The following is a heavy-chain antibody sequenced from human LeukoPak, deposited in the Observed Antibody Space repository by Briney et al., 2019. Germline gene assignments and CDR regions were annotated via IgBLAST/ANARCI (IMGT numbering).Heavy chain of an antibody. Sequence: SETLSLTCAVYGGSFSGYYWSWIRQPPGKGLEWIGEINHSGSTNYNPSLKSRVTISVDKSKNQFSLKLSSVTAADTAVYYCAGDPHYYGSGSYSGAFDIWGQGTMVTVSS. CDR3: AGDPHYYGSGSYSGAFDI. D-gene: IGHD3-10*01. CDR2: INHSGST. J-gene: IGHJ3*02. CDR1: GGSFSGYY. V-gene: IGHV4-34*01.